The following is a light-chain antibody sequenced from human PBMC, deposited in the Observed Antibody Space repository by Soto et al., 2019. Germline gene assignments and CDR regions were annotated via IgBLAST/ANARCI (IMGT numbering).Light chain of an antibody. J-gene: IGKJ4*01. CDR3: PQYFSARLT. Sequence: DIVMTQSPASLAVSLGERATINCKSSQSLLNSANDKIHLAWYQQKPGQPPKLLIWRAATRDSGVPDRFSGSGSGPDFTLTFISLKAADVATYYCPQYFSARLTFDGGTKVET. CDR1: QSLLNSANDKIH. CDR2: RAA. V-gene: IGKV4-1*01.